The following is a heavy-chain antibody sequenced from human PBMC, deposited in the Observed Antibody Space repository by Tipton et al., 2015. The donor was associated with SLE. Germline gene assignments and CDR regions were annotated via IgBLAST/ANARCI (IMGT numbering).Heavy chain of an antibody. CDR1: GFTFSSYG. Sequence: GSLRLSCAASGFTFSSYGMHWVRQAPGKGLEWVAFIRYDGSIKYYADSVKGRFTISRDNSKNTLYLQMNSLRAEDTAVYYCAKDLEIMITFGGVIVDWGQGTLVTVSS. CDR2: IRYDGSIK. J-gene: IGHJ4*02. CDR3: AKDLEIMITFGGVIVD. V-gene: IGHV3-30*02. D-gene: IGHD3-16*02.